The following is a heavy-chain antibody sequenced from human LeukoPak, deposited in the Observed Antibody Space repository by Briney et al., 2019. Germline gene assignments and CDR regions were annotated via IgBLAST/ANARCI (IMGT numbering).Heavy chain of an antibody. J-gene: IGHJ4*02. D-gene: IGHD6-13*01. Sequence: SGPTETLPTQTLTLNCTFSGFSLSTSGVGVGWIRQPPGKALEWLALIYWGDDKRYSPSLRSRLTITEDTSRNQVVLTMTNMDPVDTATYYCAHRHRRRSNWYCWGQGTLVTVSS. CDR1: GFSLSTSGVG. CDR3: AHRHRRRSNWYC. CDR2: IYWGDDK. V-gene: IGHV2-5*02.